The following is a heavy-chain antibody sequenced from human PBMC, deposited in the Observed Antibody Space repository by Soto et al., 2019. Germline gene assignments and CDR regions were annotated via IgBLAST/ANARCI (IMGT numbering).Heavy chain of an antibody. CDR2: IKSKTDGGTT. Sequence: EVQLVESGGGLVKPGGSLRLSCAASGFTFSNAWMSWVRQAPGKGLEWVGRIKSKTDGGTTDYAAPVKGRFTISRDDSNNTLYLQMNSLKTEDTAVYYCTTGPLSGSRTWWGQGTLVTVSS. CDR3: TTGPLSGSRTW. J-gene: IGHJ4*02. V-gene: IGHV3-15*01. CDR1: GFTFSNAW. D-gene: IGHD1-26*01.